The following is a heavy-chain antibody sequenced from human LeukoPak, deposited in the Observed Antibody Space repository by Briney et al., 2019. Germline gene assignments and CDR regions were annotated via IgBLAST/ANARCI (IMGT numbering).Heavy chain of an antibody. CDR1: GFTFSSYA. CDR2: ISSNGGST. Sequence: GGSLRLSCAASGFTFSSYAMHRVRQAPGKGLEYVSAISSNGGSTYYANSVKGRFTISRDNSKNTLYLQMGSLRAEDMAVYYCARDRDSYGYSRFPLYYYYYGMDVWGQGTTVTVYS. J-gene: IGHJ6*02. CDR3: ARDRDSYGYSRFPLYYYYYGMDV. V-gene: IGHV3-64*01. D-gene: IGHD5-18*01.